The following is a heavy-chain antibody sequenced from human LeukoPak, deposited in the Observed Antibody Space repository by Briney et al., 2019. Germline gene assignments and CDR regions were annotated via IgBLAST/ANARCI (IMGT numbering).Heavy chain of an antibody. CDR2: IKSKTDGGTT. D-gene: IGHD3-22*01. V-gene: IGHV3-15*01. J-gene: IGHJ6*03. Sequence: GGSLRLSCAASGFTFSNAWMSWVRQAPGEGLEWVGRIKSKTDGGTTDYAAPVKGRFTISRDDSKNTLYLQMNSLKTEDTAVYYCTTDNYYDSSGYYYYYYMDVWGKGTTVTVSS. CDR3: TTDNYYDSSGYYYYYYMDV. CDR1: GFTFSNAW.